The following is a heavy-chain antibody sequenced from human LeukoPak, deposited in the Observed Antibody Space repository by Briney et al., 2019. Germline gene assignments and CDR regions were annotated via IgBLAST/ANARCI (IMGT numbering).Heavy chain of an antibody. J-gene: IGHJ4*02. V-gene: IGHV1-46*01. CDR3: AREKLGYCSSSTCYESTGDY. CDR1: GYTFTSNY. Sequence: ASVKVSCKASGYTFTSNYIHWVRQAPGQGLEWMGMIYPRDGSTSYAQKFQGRVTMTIDTSTTTAYMELRSLRSDDTAVYYCAREKLGYCSSSTCYESTGDYWGQGTLVTVSS. CDR2: IYPRDGST. D-gene: IGHD2-2*01.